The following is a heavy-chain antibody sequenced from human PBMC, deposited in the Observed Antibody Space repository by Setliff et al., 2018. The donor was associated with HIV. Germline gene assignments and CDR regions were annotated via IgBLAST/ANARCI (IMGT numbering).Heavy chain of an antibody. CDR3: ARELCTGGYCYSDY. CDR1: GFTFSRHN. J-gene: IGHJ4*02. V-gene: IGHV3-21*01. Sequence: GGSLRLSCAASGFTFSRHNMNWVRQAPGKGLEWVSSIISGTGYIYYADSVKGRFTISRDNAKNSLYLQMNSLRAEDTAVFYCARELCTGGYCYSDYWGQGTLVTVSS. D-gene: IGHD2-8*02. CDR2: IISGTGYI.